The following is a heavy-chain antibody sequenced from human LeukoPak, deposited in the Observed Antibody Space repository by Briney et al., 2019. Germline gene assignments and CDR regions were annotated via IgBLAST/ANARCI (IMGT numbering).Heavy chain of an antibody. CDR1: GGSISSSSYY. V-gene: IGHV4-39*07. J-gene: IGHJ5*02. Sequence: SENLSLTCTVSGGSISSSSYYWGWIRQPPGKGLEWIGSIYYSGSTYYNPPLKSRVTISVDTSKNQFSLKLSSVTAADTAVYYCAREWDSGITFGGIIISWFDPWGQGALVTVSS. D-gene: IGHD3-16*02. CDR3: AREWDSGITFGGIIISWFDP. CDR2: IYYSGST.